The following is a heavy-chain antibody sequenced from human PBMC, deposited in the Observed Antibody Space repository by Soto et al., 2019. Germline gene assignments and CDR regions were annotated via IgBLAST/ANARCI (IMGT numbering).Heavy chain of an antibody. Sequence: ASVRVSCKXSGSTFTCYYMHWVRQPPGQGREWMGIINPSGGSTSYAQHFRGRVTMTRDTSTSTVYMELSSLRSEDAAVYYCARDLGGGNYGMDVWGQGTTVTVSS. CDR3: ARDLGGGNYGMDV. V-gene: IGHV1-46*01. CDR1: GSTFTCYY. J-gene: IGHJ6*02. D-gene: IGHD1-26*01. CDR2: INPSGGST.